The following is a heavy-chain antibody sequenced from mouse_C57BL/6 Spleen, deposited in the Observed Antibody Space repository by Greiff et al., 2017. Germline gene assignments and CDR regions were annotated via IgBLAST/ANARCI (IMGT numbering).Heavy chain of an antibody. CDR3: AREGDYDAPLDY. V-gene: IGHV5-4*01. CDR2: ISDGGSYT. Sequence: VQLVESGGGLVKPGGSLKLSCAASGFTFSSYAMSWVRQTPEKRLEWVATISDGGSYTYYPDNVKGRFTISRDNAKNNLYLQMSHLKSEDTAMYYCAREGDYDAPLDYWGQGTTLTVSS. D-gene: IGHD2-3*01. J-gene: IGHJ2*01. CDR1: GFTFSSYA.